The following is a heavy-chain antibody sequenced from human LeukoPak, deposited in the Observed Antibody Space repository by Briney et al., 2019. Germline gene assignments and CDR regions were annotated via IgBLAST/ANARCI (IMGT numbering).Heavy chain of an antibody. Sequence: PGGSLRLSCAASEFTFRSYWMHWVRQAPGKGLVWVSRINIDESATTYADSVKGRFIISRDNAKNTVYLQMNSLRAEDTAVYFCVRRRDGNNKGFDYWGRGTLVTVSS. CDR3: VRRRDGNNKGFDY. J-gene: IGHJ4*02. D-gene: IGHD5-24*01. CDR2: INIDESAT. V-gene: IGHV3-74*01. CDR1: EFTFRSYW.